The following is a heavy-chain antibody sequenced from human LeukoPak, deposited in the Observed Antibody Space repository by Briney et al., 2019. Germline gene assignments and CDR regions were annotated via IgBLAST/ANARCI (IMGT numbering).Heavy chain of an antibody. D-gene: IGHD1-26*01. CDR3: ASVIAGVTTDY. J-gene: IGHJ4*02. CDR1: GYTFTGYY. Sequence: ASVKVSFKASGYTFTGYYMHWVRQAPGQGLEWMGWINPNSGDTNFAQKFQGRVTMTRDTSISTAYMELSRLRSDDTAVYYCASVIAGVTTDYWGQGTLVTVSS. V-gene: IGHV1-2*02. CDR2: INPNSGDT.